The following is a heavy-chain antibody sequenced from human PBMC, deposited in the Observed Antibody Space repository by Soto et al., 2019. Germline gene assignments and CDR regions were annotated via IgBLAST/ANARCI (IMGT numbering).Heavy chain of an antibody. Sequence: QVQLVGSGGGVVQPGRSLRLSCAASGFTLSSYAMHWVRQAPGKGLECVAVISYDGSKKYYADSVKGRFTISRDNSKSTLYLQMSTLRAEDTAVYYCARDPYSSGWLDYWGQGTLVTVSS. CDR2: ISYDGSKK. D-gene: IGHD6-19*01. J-gene: IGHJ4*02. CDR1: GFTLSSYA. CDR3: ARDPYSSGWLDY. V-gene: IGHV3-30-3*01.